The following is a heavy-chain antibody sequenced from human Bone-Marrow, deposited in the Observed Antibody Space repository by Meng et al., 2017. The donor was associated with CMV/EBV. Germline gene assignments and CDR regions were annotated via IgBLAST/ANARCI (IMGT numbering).Heavy chain of an antibody. CDR3: ALVVMKVWNWFDP. D-gene: IGHD3-22*01. CDR1: GYTFINYD. CDR2: MNPKSGNT. V-gene: IGHV1-8*01. J-gene: IGHJ5*02. Sequence: ASVKVSCKASGYTFINYDINWVRQAPGQGLEWMGWMNPKSGNTGYAQKFKGRVNMTMIRSTTSAYMELSSLKSEDTAVYYCALVVMKVWNWFDPWGQGTLVTVSS.